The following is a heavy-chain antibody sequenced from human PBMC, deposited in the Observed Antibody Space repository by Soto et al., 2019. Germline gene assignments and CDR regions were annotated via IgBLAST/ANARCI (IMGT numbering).Heavy chain of an antibody. CDR3: AAGTGRTDLDY. CDR2: LMSKTDGGTT. V-gene: IGHV3-15*01. CDR1: GFDFSKAW. D-gene: IGHD2-2*01. Sequence: EVQFVESGGGLVKPGGSLRLSCAASGFDFSKAWMSWVRQAPGKGLEWVGRLMSKTDGGTTVYAAPVKGRFTISRDDSKNTLYLQMSSLNTEDTAVYYCAAGTGRTDLDYWGQGTLVTVSS. J-gene: IGHJ4*02.